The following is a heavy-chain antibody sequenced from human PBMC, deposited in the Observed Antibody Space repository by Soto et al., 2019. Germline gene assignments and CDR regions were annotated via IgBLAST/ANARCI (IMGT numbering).Heavy chain of an antibody. CDR1: GFTFSSYT. V-gene: IGHV3-21*04. D-gene: IGHD1-26*01. Sequence: GGSLRLSCAASGFTFSSYTMNWVRQAPGKGLEWVSSISSGSSYIYYADSMKGRFTISRDNSKNTLYLQMNSLRAEDTAVYYCAKDLLRAVGATMGYYGMDVWGQGTTVTVSS. CDR3: AKDLLRAVGATMGYYGMDV. CDR2: ISSGSSYI. J-gene: IGHJ6*02.